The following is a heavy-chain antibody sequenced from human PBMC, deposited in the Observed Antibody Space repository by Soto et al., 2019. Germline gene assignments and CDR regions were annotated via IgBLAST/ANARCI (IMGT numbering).Heavy chain of an antibody. J-gene: IGHJ4*02. CDR3: VGGAGWELDY. V-gene: IGHV3-7*03. D-gene: IGHD1-26*01. Sequence: EAQLVESGGGLVQPGGSLRLSCAASGFTFSTYWMNWVRQAPGMGLEWLAIIRQDGTETHYGDSVKGRFTISRDNTKNSLFRQMNNLRADDTAVYYCVGGAGWELDYWGQGTLVTVSS. CDR1: GFTFSTYW. CDR2: IRQDGTET.